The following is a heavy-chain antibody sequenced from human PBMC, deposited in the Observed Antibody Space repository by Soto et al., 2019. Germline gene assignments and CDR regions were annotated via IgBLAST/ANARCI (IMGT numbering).Heavy chain of an antibody. CDR3: ARGPIAARLGWKNGMDV. D-gene: IGHD6-6*01. Sequence: GESLKISCKGSGYSFTSYWIGWVRQMPGKGLEWMGIIYPGDSDTRYSPSFQGQVTISADKSISTAYLQWSSLKASDTAMYYCARGPIAARLGWKNGMDVWGQGTTVTVSS. J-gene: IGHJ6*02. CDR1: GYSFTSYW. V-gene: IGHV5-51*01. CDR2: IYPGDSDT.